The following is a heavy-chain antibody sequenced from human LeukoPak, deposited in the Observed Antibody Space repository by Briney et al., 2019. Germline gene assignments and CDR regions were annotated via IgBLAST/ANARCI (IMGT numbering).Heavy chain of an antibody. CDR2: INGDGSEI. J-gene: IGHJ4*02. CDR1: GFSFSTYW. D-gene: IGHD4-11*01. V-gene: IGHV3-7*01. CDR3: AREGLTYSGDH. Sequence: PGGSLRLSCAASGFSFSTYWMRWARQTPGKGLEWVATINGDGSEINYVDSVKGRFTISRDNAKNSLSLQMNSLTADDTSVYYCAREGLTYSGDHWGQGTLVTVSS.